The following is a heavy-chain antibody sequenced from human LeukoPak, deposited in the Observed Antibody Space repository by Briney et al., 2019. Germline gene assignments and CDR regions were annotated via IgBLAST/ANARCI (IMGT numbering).Heavy chain of an antibody. CDR3: ARGYSSGSDHWYYFDY. CDR1: GYTFTGYY. J-gene: IGHJ4*02. D-gene: IGHD6-19*01. V-gene: IGHV1-2*02. CDR2: INPKSGT. Sequence: GASVKVSCKASGYTFTGYYIHWVRQAPGQGLEWMGWINPKSGTNSAQKFQGRVTMTRDTSISTAYMELSRLRSDDTAVFYCARGYSSGSDHWYYFDYWGQGTLVTVSS.